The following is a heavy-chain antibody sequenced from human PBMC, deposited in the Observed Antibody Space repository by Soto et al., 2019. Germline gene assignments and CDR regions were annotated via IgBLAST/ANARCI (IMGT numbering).Heavy chain of an antibody. CDR2: ISGSGGST. CDR1: GFTFSSYA. V-gene: IGHV3-23*01. Sequence: PGGSLRLSCAASGFTFSSYAMSWVRQAPGKGLEWVSAISGSGGSTYYADSVKGRFTISRDNSKNTLYLQMNSLRAEDTAVYYCARMSGYDYPLDYYYYYMDVWGKGTTVTVSS. J-gene: IGHJ6*03. D-gene: IGHD5-12*01. CDR3: ARMSGYDYPLDYYYYYMDV.